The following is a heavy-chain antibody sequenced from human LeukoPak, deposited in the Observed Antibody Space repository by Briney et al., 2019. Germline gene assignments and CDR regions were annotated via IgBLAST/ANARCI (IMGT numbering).Heavy chain of an antibody. D-gene: IGHD6-6*01. J-gene: IGHJ4*02. Sequence: GGSLRLSRAASGFTLRSYGMDWVRQAPGKGLEWVSYVSSSGTTTNYADSVKGRFTTSRDNAKNSVYLQMNSLKAEDTAVYYCARGGAARPDYWGQGTLVTVSS. V-gene: IGHV3-48*01. CDR1: GFTLRSYG. CDR3: ARGGAARPDY. CDR2: VSSSGTTT.